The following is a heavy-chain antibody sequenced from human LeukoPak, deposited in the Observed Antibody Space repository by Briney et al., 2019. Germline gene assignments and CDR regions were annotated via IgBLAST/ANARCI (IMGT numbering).Heavy chain of an antibody. V-gene: IGHV3-7*01. CDR2: IKQDGSEK. Sequence: GGSLRLPCAASGFTFSGYWMSWVRQAPGKGLELVANIKQDGSEKYYVDSVKGRFTISRDNAKNSLYLQMNSLRAEDTAVYYCARNQRRLDYWSQGTLVTVSS. CDR3: ARNQRRLDY. J-gene: IGHJ4*02. CDR1: GFTFSGYW. D-gene: IGHD1-14*01.